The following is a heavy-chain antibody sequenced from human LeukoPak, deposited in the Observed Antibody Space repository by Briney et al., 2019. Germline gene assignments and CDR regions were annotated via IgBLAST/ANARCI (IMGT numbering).Heavy chain of an antibody. V-gene: IGHV3-48*03. CDR1: GFSLSSYS. CDR2: ISSSGSTI. J-gene: IGHJ4*02. CDR3: ARGHGSGSSEIDY. Sequence: GGSLRLSCKGSGFSLSSYSMHWVRQAPGKGLEWVSYISSSGSTIYYADSVKGRFTISRDNAKNSLYLQMNSLRAEDTAVYYCARGHGSGSSEIDYWGQGTLVTVSS. D-gene: IGHD3-10*01.